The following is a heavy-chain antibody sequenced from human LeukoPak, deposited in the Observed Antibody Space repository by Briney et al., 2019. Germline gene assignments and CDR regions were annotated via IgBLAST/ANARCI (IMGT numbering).Heavy chain of an antibody. CDR3: ASPRDDSSGYYLDY. CDR2: INHSGST. CDR1: GGSISSSNW. J-gene: IGHJ4*02. Sequence: SGTLSLTCAVSGGSISSSNWWSWVRQPPGKGLEWIGEINHSGSTNYNPSLKSRVTISVDTSKNQFSLKLSSVTAADTAVYYCASPRDDSSGYYLDYWGQGTLVTVSS. D-gene: IGHD3-22*01. V-gene: IGHV4-4*02.